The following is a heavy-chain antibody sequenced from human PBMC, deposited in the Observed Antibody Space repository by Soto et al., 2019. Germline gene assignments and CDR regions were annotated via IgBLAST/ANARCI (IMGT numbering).Heavy chain of an antibody. Sequence: QVQLVQSEAEVKKPGASVKVSCKASGYTFNIYGISWVRQAPGQGLECMGWISPYNDNKKYAQNLQGRVTMTTDTSTSTAYMELRSLRSDDTAVYYCARELSALGTIDFWGQGTLVTVSS. CDR2: ISPYNDNK. J-gene: IGHJ4*02. D-gene: IGHD1-7*01. CDR1: GYTFNIYG. V-gene: IGHV1-18*01. CDR3: ARELSALGTIDF.